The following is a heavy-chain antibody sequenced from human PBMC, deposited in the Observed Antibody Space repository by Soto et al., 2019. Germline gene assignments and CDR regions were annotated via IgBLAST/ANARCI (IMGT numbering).Heavy chain of an antibody. CDR1: GFTFSSYD. CDR2: IGTAGDT. Sequence: PGGSLRLSCAASGFTFSSYDMHWFRQATGKGLEWVSAIGTAGDTYYPGSVKGRFTISRENAKNSLYLQMNSLRAGDTAVYYCARSGGGTGLYYFDYWGQGTLVTVSS. D-gene: IGHD2-15*01. J-gene: IGHJ4*02. V-gene: IGHV3-13*04. CDR3: ARSGGGTGLYYFDY.